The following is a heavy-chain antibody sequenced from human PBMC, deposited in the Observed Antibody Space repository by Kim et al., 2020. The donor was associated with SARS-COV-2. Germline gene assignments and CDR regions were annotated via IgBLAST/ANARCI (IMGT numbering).Heavy chain of an antibody. CDR3: QGIVGRYYYGMDV. CDR1: GGSFSGYY. CDR2: INHSGST. J-gene: IGHJ6*02. Sequence: SETLSLTCAVYGGSFSGYYWSWIRQPPGKGLEWIGEINHSGSTNYNPSLNSRVTISVDTSKNQFSLKLSSVTAADTAVYYCQGIVGRYYYGMDVWGQGTT. D-gene: IGHD3-22*01. V-gene: IGHV4-34*01.